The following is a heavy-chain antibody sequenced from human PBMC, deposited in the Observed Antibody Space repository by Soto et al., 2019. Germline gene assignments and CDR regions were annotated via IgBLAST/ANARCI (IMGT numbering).Heavy chain of an antibody. CDR1: GFTFSSYG. D-gene: IGHD7-27*01. Sequence: QVQLVESGGCVVQPGRSLRLSCAASGFTFSSYGMNWVRQAPGKGLEWVALISYDGSNKYYADSVKGRFTISRDNSKNTLYLQMNSLRTEDTAVYYCAKDLGHGGRGAFDIWGQGTMVTVSS. J-gene: IGHJ3*02. CDR2: ISYDGSNK. CDR3: AKDLGHGGRGAFDI. V-gene: IGHV3-30*18.